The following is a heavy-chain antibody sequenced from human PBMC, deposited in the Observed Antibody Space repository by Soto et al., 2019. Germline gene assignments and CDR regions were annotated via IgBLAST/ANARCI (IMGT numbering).Heavy chain of an antibody. D-gene: IGHD1-1*01. CDR3: ASEHYYNWNDGDADY. Sequence: QVQLVESGGGVVQPGRSLRLSCAASGFTFSSYAMHWVRQAPGKGLEWVAVISYDGSNKYYADSVKGRFTISRDNSKNTLYLQMNSLRAEDTAVYYCASEHYYNWNDGDADYWGQGTLVTVSS. CDR2: ISYDGSNK. V-gene: IGHV3-30-3*01. J-gene: IGHJ4*02. CDR1: GFTFSSYA.